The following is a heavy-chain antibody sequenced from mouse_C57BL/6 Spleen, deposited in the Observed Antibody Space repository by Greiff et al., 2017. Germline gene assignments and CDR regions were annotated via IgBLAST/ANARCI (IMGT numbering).Heavy chain of an antibody. CDR3: ARSGAQATARDY. CDR2: IYPGDGDT. V-gene: IGHV1-80*01. J-gene: IGHJ4*01. CDR1: GYAFSSYW. Sequence: VQLQQSGAELVKPGASVKISCKASGYAFSSYWMNWVKQRPGKGLEWIGQIYPGDGDTNYNGKFKGKATLTADKSSSTAYMQLSSLTSEDSAVYFCARSGAQATARDYWGQGTSVTVSS. D-gene: IGHD3-2*02.